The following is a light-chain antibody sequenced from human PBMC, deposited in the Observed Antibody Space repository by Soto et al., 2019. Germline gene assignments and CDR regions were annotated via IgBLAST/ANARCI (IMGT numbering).Light chain of an antibody. J-gene: IGKJ1*01. Sequence: DIQTTQSPSTLSASIGDRVTVTCGASQTINSWLAWYQQKPGKAPKLLIYKASYLQSWVPSTFSGSGSGTEFTLTISSLQPDDFATYYCQQYKSYSSWTFGQGTKVDIK. CDR1: QTINSW. V-gene: IGKV1-5*03. CDR3: QQYKSYSSWT. CDR2: KAS.